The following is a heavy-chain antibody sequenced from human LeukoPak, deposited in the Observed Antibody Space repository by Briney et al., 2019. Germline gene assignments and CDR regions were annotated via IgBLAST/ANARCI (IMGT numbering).Heavy chain of an antibody. Sequence: SETLSLTRTVSGGSFSINYWSWIRQPPGKGLEWIGYIYYSGYTNYNPSLKSRVTMSVDTSKNQFSLKLTSVTAADTAVYYCATLRYCSGGSCFPKYFQHWGQGTLVTVSS. D-gene: IGHD2-15*01. CDR1: GGSFSINY. J-gene: IGHJ1*01. V-gene: IGHV4-59*08. CDR3: ATLRYCSGGSCFPKYFQH. CDR2: IYYSGYT.